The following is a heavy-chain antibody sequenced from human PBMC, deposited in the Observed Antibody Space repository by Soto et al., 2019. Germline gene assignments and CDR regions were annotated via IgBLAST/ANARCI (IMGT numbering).Heavy chain of an antibody. D-gene: IGHD3-10*01. Sequence: SETLSLTCTVSGGSISSYSWSWIRQPPGKGLEWIACIYYSGNTNYNPSLKSRVTISVDTSKNQFSLKLSSVTTADTAVYYCATDADRPMVRGVIISDDFDIRGQGTMVTVSS. CDR1: GGSISSYS. V-gene: IGHV4-59*01. CDR3: ATDADRPMVRGVIISDDFDI. J-gene: IGHJ3*02. CDR2: IYYSGNT.